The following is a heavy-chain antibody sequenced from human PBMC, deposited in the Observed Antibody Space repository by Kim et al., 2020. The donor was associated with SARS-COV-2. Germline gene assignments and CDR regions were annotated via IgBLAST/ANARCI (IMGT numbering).Heavy chain of an antibody. CDR2: ITDSGSGT. J-gene: IGHJ5*02. V-gene: IGHV3-23*01. CDR1: GLTFSDYA. CDR3: AKDSPILTA. D-gene: IGHD3-9*01. Sequence: GGSLRLSCAASGLTFSDYAMSWVRQAPGKGLEWVSAITDSGSGTYYADSVRGRFTISRDNSKNTLYMQMTSLTAEDTAVYYCAKDSPILTAWGQGTLVTV.